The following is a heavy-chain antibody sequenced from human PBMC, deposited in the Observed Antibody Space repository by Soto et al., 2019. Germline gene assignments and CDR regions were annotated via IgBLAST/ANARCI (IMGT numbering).Heavy chain of an antibody. CDR2: IDPRSGGT. CDR1: GYPFTTYY. J-gene: IGHJ4*02. Sequence: ASVKVSCKVSGYPFTTYYIHWERQAPGQGLEWMGWIDPRSGGTVYEQKFQGRVTMTRDTSISTVYMDLSGLTSDDTALYYCATDDYGIFPYWGQGSLVTVSS. V-gene: IGHV1-2*02. CDR3: ATDDYGIFPY. D-gene: IGHD3-10*01.